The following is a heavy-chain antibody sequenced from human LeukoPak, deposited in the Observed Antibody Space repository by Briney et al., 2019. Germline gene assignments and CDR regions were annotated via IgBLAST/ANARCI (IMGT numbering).Heavy chain of an antibody. CDR3: ARPNTYYYDSSGFDAFDI. Sequence: GGSLRLSCAASGFTFSSYSMNWVRQAPGKGLEWVSYISSSSTIYYADSVKGRFTISRDNAKNSLYLQMNSLRDEDTAVYYCARPNTYYYDSSGFDAFDIWGQGTMVTVSS. J-gene: IGHJ3*02. D-gene: IGHD3-22*01. CDR1: GFTFSSYS. V-gene: IGHV3-48*02. CDR2: ISSSSTI.